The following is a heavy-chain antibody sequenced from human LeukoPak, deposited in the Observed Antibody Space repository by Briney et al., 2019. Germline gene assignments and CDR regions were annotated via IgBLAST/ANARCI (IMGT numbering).Heavy chain of an antibody. CDR3: ARRRVVVASTDGASGAFDI. CDR2: IYYSGST. V-gene: IGHV4-59*12. J-gene: IGHJ3*02. D-gene: IGHD2-15*01. CDR1: GGSISSYY. Sequence: SETLSLTCTVSGGSISSYYWSWIRQPPGKGLEWIGYIYYSGSTNYNPSLKSRVTISVDTSKNQFSLRLSSVTAADTAVYFCARRRVVVASTDGASGAFDIWGQGTMVTVSS.